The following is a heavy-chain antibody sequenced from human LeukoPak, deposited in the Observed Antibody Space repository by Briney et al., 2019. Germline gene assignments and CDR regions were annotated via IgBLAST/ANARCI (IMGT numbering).Heavy chain of an antibody. D-gene: IGHD5-18*01. V-gene: IGHV1-24*01. CDR1: GYTLTELS. CDR2: LDPEDGET. CDR3: ATDRYSAQGNYYYGMDV. Sequence: ASVKVSCKVSGYTLTELSMHWVRQAPGKGLEWMGGLDPEDGETIYAQKFQGRVTMTEDTSTDTAYMELSSLRSEDTAVYYCATDRYSAQGNYYYGMDVWGQGTTVTVSS. J-gene: IGHJ6*02.